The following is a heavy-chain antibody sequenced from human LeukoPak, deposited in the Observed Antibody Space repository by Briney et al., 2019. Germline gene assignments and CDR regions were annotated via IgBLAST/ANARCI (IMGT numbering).Heavy chain of an antibody. D-gene: IGHD2-8*01. J-gene: IGHJ6*02. Sequence: SVKVSCKACGGTFSSYAISWVRQAPGQGLEWMGRIIPILGIANYAQKFQGRVTITADKSTSTAYMELSSLRSEDTAVYYCATPYCTNGVCSWDTNGMDVWGQGTTVTVSS. CDR1: GGTFSSYA. CDR2: IIPILGIA. V-gene: IGHV1-69*04. CDR3: ATPYCTNGVCSWDTNGMDV.